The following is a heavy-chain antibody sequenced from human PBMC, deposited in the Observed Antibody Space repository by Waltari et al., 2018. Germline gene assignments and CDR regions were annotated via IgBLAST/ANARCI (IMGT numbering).Heavy chain of an antibody. CDR1: GFTFSSYG. CDR3: ARALWFGEEGVDY. CDR2: IWYDGSNK. J-gene: IGHJ4*02. V-gene: IGHV3-33*01. Sequence: QVQLVESGGGVVQPGRSLRLSCAASGFTFSSYGMHWVRQAPGKGLGWVAVIWYDGSNKYYADSVKGRFTISRDNSKNTLYLQMNSLRAEDTAVYYCARALWFGEEGVDYWGQGTLVTVSS. D-gene: IGHD3-10*01.